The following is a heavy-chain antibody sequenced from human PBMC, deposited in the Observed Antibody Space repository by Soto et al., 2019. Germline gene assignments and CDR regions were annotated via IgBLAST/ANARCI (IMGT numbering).Heavy chain of an antibody. CDR1: GFSVTTRGVG. D-gene: IGHD4-4*01. J-gene: IGHJ4*02. CDR3: AHRRRNDYNLPYYLDY. CDR2: INCDDYK. Sequence: SGPTLVNPTQTLTLTCTFSGFSVTTRGVGVGWIRQPPGKALEWLALINCDDYKRYSPSLKGRLSITKDTSKNQVVLTVTNMDPVYTATYYCAHRRRNDYNLPYYLDYWAQGTLVPVSS. V-gene: IGHV2-5*02.